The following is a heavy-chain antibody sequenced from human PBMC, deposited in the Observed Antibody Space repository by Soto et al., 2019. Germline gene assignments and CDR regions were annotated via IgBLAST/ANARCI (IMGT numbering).Heavy chain of an antibody. CDR2: ISRYGDFT. CDR3: AKDRYLDHDSRGYLFDN. Sequence: EVQLLESGGDLIQPGGSLRLSCAASGFTFNIYAMAWVRQAPGKGLEWVSAISRYGDFTYYADPVEGRFTISRDNSKNTLYLQMNSLRAEDTALYSCAKDRYLDHDSRGYLFDNWGQGTLVTVSS. J-gene: IGHJ4*02. D-gene: IGHD3-22*01. V-gene: IGHV3-23*01. CDR1: GFTFNIYA.